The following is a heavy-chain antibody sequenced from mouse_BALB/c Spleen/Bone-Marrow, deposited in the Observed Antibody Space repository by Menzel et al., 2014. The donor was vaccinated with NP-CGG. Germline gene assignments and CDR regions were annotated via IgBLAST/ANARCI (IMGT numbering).Heavy chain of an antibody. CDR3: ARRQLGPAWFAY. J-gene: IGHJ3*01. Sequence: VQLQQSRPELVKPGTSVKISCKTSGYTFTEYTIHWVKQSHGKSHEWIGGINPNNGVTAYNQKFRGKATLTVDKSSSTAYMELRSLTSEESAVYYCARRQLGPAWFAYWGQGTLVTVSA. CDR2: INPNNGVT. V-gene: IGHV1-18*01. CDR1: GYTFTEYT. D-gene: IGHD3-2*01.